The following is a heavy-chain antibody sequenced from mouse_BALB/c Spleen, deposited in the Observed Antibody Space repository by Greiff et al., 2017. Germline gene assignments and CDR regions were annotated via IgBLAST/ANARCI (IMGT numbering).Heavy chain of an antibody. CDR1: GYTFTSYD. CDR2: IYPGDGST. D-gene: IGHD2-1*01. CDR3: ARGGNYPLYYFDY. V-gene: IGHV1S33*01. J-gene: IGHJ2*01. Sequence: SGPELVKPGALVKISCKASGYTFTSYDINWVKQRPGQGLEWIGWIYPGDGSTKYNEKFKGKATLTADKSSSTAYMQLSSLTSENSAVYFCARGGNYPLYYFDYWGQGTTLTVSS.